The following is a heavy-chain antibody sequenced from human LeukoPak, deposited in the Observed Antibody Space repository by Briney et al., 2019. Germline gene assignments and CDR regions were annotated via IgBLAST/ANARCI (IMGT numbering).Heavy chain of an antibody. CDR1: GGSIATGSYY. Sequence: PSETLSLTCIVSGGSIATGSYYLGWIRQPPGKGLEWIGCIYFTGRTYYTPSLKSRVTISVDTSKNHFYLNLSSVTAADTAVYYCSRHLGYSRFDDWGQGTLVTVSS. CDR3: SRHLGYSRFDD. D-gene: IGHD5-18*01. J-gene: IGHJ4*02. V-gene: IGHV4-39*01. CDR2: IYFTGRT.